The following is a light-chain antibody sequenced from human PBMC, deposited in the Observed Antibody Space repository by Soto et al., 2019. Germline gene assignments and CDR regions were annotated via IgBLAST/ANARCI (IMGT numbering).Light chain of an antibody. Sequence: DIQMTESRSSLAGAVGGIITNTFRASQTISSWFAWYQQKPGKAPKLLIYDASSLESGVPSRFSGSGSGTEFTLTISRLQPDDFATYYWQQYNSYWTFGQGTKVDIK. V-gene: IGKV1-5*01. J-gene: IGKJ1*01. CDR3: QQYNSYWT. CDR1: QTISSW. CDR2: DAS.